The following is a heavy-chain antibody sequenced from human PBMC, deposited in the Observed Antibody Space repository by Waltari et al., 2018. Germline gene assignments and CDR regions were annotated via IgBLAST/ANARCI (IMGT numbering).Heavy chain of an antibody. CDR3: ARVDSIPVY. CDR2: MNPNRGNT. D-gene: IGHD4-4*01. CDR1: GYTFTSYD. J-gene: IGHJ4*02. V-gene: IGHV1-8*01. Sequence: QVQLVQSGAEVKKPGASVKVSCKASGYTFTSYDSNWVRQATGQGLEWMGWMNPNRGNTGYAHKFQGRVTRSRHTSVSTAYLELSSLRSEDTAVYYCARVDSIPVYWGQGTLVTVSS.